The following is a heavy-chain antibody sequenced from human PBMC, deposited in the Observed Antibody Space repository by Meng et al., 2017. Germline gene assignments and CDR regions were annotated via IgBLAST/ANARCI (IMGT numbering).Heavy chain of an antibody. J-gene: IGHJ4*02. CDR2: INAGNGNT. CDR3: ARDNKKTYYYDSSLDY. D-gene: IGHD3-22*01. CDR1: GYTFTSYA. Sequence: SVKVSCKASGYTFTSYAMHWVRQAPGQRLEWMGWINAGNGNTKYSQKFQGRVTITRDTSASTAYMELSSLRSEDTAVYYCARDNKKTYYYDSSLDYWGQGTLVTVSS. V-gene: IGHV1-3*01.